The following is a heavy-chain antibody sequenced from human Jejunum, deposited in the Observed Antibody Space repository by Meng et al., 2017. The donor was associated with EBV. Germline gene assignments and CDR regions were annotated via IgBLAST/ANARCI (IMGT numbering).Heavy chain of an antibody. Sequence: QGQVVQSGAEVKKPGASVKVSCKASGYTFTSYGISWVRQAPGQGLEWMAWISAYNGKTNYAQNLQGRVTLTTDTSTTTTYMELRSLRSDDTAVYYCARDGPDYGNYINFDYWGQGTLVTVSS. D-gene: IGHD4-11*01. CDR1: GYTFTSYG. V-gene: IGHV1-18*01. CDR2: ISAYNGKT. CDR3: ARDGPDYGNYINFDY. J-gene: IGHJ4*02.